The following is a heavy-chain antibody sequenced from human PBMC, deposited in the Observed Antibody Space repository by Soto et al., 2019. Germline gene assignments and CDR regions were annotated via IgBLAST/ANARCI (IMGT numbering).Heavy chain of an antibody. CDR3: ARDYSSGWQKGAFDI. J-gene: IGHJ3*02. CDR1: GYTFTIYG. D-gene: IGHD6-19*01. Sequence: QVHLVQSGAEVKKPGASMKVSCKASGYTFTIYGITWVRQAPGQGLAWLGWISAYNGNTNYAQKLQGRATMTTATSTSKAYVQLRNLRSDDTDVYYCARDYSSGWQKGAFDICGQGKMHTFSS. V-gene: IGHV1-18*01. CDR2: ISAYNGNT.